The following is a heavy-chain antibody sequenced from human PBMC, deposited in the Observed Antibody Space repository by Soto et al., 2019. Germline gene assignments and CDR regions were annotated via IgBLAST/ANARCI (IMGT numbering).Heavy chain of an antibody. CDR3: ARRYGYSFDY. Sequence: PSQSRSLTWTVAAGSIIISAGRWLGHPPRRGLEWIGYIYYSGRTNYNPSLKSRVTISVATSKNQFSLTLSSVPDEDTAVYYCARRYGYSFDYWGQGTLVTVS. CDR1: AGSIIISA. V-gene: IGHV4-59*08. J-gene: IGHJ4*02. D-gene: IGHD1-1*01. CDR2: IYYSGRT.